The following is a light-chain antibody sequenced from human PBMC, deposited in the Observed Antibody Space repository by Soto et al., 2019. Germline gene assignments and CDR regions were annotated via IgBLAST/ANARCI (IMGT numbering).Light chain of an antibody. CDR2: DVY. V-gene: IGLV2-14*01. J-gene: IGLJ1*01. CDR3: TSYTSTSTPYV. Sequence: QSALTQPASVSVSPGQSITISCAGTSSDVGRYTYVSWYQQHPGKAPKLIIYDVYNRPSGVSTRFSGSKSGNTASLTISGLQAEDEADYYCTSYTSTSTPYVFGGGTKVTVL. CDR1: SSDVGRYTY.